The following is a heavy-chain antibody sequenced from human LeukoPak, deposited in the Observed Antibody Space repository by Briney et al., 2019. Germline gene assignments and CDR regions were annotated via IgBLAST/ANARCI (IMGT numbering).Heavy chain of an antibody. J-gene: IGHJ5*02. D-gene: IGHD2-2*01. V-gene: IGHV3-11*01. CDR1: GFTFSDYY. Sequence: GGSLRLSCAASGFTFSDYYMSWIRQAPGKGLEWVSYISSSGNTILHADSVKGRFTVSRDNAKNSLYLQMNGLRAEDTAVYYCARGRCSGASCYGYNWFDPWGQGTLVTVSS. CDR2: ISSSGNTI. CDR3: ARGRCSGASCYGYNWFDP.